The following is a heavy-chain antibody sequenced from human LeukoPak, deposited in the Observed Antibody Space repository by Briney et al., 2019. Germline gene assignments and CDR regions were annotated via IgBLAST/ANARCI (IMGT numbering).Heavy chain of an antibody. CDR1: GYTFTSYY. D-gene: IGHD2-2*01. J-gene: IGHJ5*02. V-gene: IGHV1-46*01. CDR3: ARGYCSTSCHVHSNWFDP. CDR2: INPSGGST. Sequence: GASVKVSYKASGYTFTSYYMHWVRQAPGQGLEWMGIINPSGGSTSYAQKFQGRVTMTRDMSTSTVYMELSSLRSEDTAVYYCARGYCSTSCHVHSNWFDPWGQGTLVTVSS.